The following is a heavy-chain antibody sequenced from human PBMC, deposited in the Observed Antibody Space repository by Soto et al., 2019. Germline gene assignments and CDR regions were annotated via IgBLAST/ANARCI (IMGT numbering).Heavy chain of an antibody. Sequence: GGSLRLSCAASGFTFSSYSMNWVRQALGKGLEWVSSISSSSSYIYYADSVKGRFTISRDNAKNSLYLQMNSLRAEDTAVYYCAGIAAAGPSDYWGQGTLVTVSS. D-gene: IGHD6-13*01. CDR2: ISSSSSYI. CDR1: GFTFSSYS. J-gene: IGHJ4*02. CDR3: AGIAAAGPSDY. V-gene: IGHV3-21*01.